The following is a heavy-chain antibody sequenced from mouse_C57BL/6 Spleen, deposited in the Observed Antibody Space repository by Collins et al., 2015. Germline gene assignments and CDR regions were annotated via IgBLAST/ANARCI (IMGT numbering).Heavy chain of an antibody. D-gene: IGHD3-1*01. J-gene: IGHJ3*01. CDR2: IRSKSNNYAT. CDR1: GFTFNTYA. V-gene: IGHV10-1*02. CDR3: VRQLGLAY. Sequence: EVQLVESGGGLVQPKGSLKLSCAASGFTFNTYAMNWVRQAPGKGLEWVARIRSKSNNYATYYADSVKDRFTISRDDSQSMLYLQMNNLKTEDTAMYYCVRQLGLAYWGQGTLVTVSA.